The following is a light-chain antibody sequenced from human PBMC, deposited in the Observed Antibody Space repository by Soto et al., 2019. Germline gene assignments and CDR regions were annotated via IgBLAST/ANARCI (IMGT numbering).Light chain of an antibody. V-gene: IGKV1-39*01. CDR1: ESISSY. J-gene: IGKJ4*01. Sequence: DIQMTQSPSSVSASVGDRVTITCLASESISSYLNWYQQKPGKAPRLLIYAASSLQSGVPSRSSGSGSGTDFTLTISSLQPEDFATYYCQQSYSTPLPFGGGTKVDIK. CDR2: AAS. CDR3: QQSYSTPLP.